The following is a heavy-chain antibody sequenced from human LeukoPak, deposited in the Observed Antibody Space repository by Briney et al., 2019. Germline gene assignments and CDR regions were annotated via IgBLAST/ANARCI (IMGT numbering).Heavy chain of an antibody. D-gene: IGHD4-17*01. CDR2: IYYSGST. J-gene: IGHJ3*02. V-gene: IGHV4-59*12. Sequence: PSETLSLTCTVSGGSISSYYWSWIRQPPGKGLEWIGYIYYSGSTNYNPSLKSRVTISVDTSKNQFSLKLSSVTAADTAVYYCARDNGDYHAFDIWGQGTMVTVSS. CDR3: ARDNGDYHAFDI. CDR1: GGSISSYY.